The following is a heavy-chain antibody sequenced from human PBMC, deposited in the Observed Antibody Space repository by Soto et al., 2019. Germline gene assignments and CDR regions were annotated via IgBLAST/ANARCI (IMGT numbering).Heavy chain of an antibody. Sequence: SETLSLTCTVSGGSISSYYWSWIRQPPGKGLEWIGLIFANGHTDYNPSLKSRVTMSVDASKNQFSLRLTSMTAADTAVYYCVASLAASGLNWLDPWGRGTLVTVSS. V-gene: IGHV4-4*07. J-gene: IGHJ5*02. CDR2: IFANGHT. CDR3: VASLAASGLNWLDP. CDR1: GGSISSYY. D-gene: IGHD6-13*01.